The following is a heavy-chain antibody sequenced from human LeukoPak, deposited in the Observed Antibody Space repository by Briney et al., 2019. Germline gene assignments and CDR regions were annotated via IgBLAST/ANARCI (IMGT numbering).Heavy chain of an antibody. CDR2: IYNSGST. CDR3: ARDHYDFHFDY. CDR1: GGSIGSGDYW. D-gene: IGHD3-3*01. V-gene: IGHV4-39*02. J-gene: IGHJ4*02. Sequence: SETLSLTCTVSGGSIGSGDYWWDWIRQPPGRGLEWIGSIYNSGSTYYNPSLKSRVTISVDTSNNQFSLKLSSVTAADTAVYYCARDHYDFHFDYWGQGTLVTVSS.